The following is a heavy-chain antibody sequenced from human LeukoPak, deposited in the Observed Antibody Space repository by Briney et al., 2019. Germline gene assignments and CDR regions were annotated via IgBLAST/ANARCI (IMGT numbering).Heavy chain of an antibody. V-gene: IGHV4-4*07. CDR1: GGSISSYY. CDR3: ARDSSSRAFDI. J-gene: IGHJ3*02. Sequence: SETLSLTCTVSGGSISSYYWSCIRQPAGKGLEWIGRIYTSGSTNYNPPLRSRVTMSVDTSKNYFSLKLNSVTAADTAVYYCARDSSSRAFDIWGQGTMVTVSS. D-gene: IGHD2-2*01. CDR2: IYTSGST.